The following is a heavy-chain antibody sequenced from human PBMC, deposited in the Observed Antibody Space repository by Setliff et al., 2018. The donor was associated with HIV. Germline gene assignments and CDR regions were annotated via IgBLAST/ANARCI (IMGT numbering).Heavy chain of an antibody. CDR3: AREKETCSGGDCWKNAFDV. D-gene: IGHD2-21*02. J-gene: IGHJ3*01. CDR1: GFIFTKYG. V-gene: IGHV1-18*01. CDR2: ISAYNGKT. Sequence: ASVKVSCKASGFIFTKYGITWVRQAPGQGLEWMGWISAYNGKTDYAQKFQDRLTMTTDTSTRTVYMELRGLRSDDTAVYYCAREKETCSGGDCWKNAFDVWGQGAMVTVSS.